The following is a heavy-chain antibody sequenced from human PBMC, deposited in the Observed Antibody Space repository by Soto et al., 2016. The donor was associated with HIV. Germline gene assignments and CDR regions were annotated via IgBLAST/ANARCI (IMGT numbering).Heavy chain of an antibody. D-gene: IGHD6-19*01. CDR1: DYSFTSYG. J-gene: IGHJ3*02. Sequence: QVQLVQSGAEVKKPGASVKVSCKASDYSFTSYGISWVRQAPGQGLEWMGWISGYNDSTNYAQKVQGRVTMTTDTSTSTAYMELRGLRSDDTAVYYCARLGIAVAGTRDAFDIWGQGTMVTVSS. CDR2: ISGYNDST. CDR3: ARLGIAVAGTRDAFDI. V-gene: IGHV1-18*01.